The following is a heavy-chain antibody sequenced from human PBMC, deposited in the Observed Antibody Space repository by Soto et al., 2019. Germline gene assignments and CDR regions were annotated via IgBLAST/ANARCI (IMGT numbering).Heavy chain of an antibody. V-gene: IGHV4-34*01. J-gene: IGHJ4*02. CDR3: ASIPIPDYDSHSYSYGDF. CDR1: GGSFSGYY. CDR2: INHSGST. Sequence: PSETLSLTCAVYGGSFSGYYWSWIRQPPGKGLEWIGEINHSGSTNYNPSLKSRVTISVDTSKNQFSLKLGSVTAADTAVYYCASIPIPDYDSHSYSYGDFWGQGALVTVSS. D-gene: IGHD3-22*01.